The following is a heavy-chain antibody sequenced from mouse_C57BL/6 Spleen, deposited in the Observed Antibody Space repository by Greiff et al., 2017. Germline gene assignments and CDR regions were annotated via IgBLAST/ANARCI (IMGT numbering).Heavy chain of an antibody. CDR3: TRRSYDGYYYFDY. Sequence: EVKLEESGEGLVKPGGSLKLSCAASGFTFSSYAMSWVRPTPEKRLEWVAYISSGGDYIYYADTVKGRFTISRDNARNTLYLQMSSLKSEDTAMYYCTRRSYDGYYYFDYWGQGTTLTVSS. CDR1: GFTFSSYA. CDR2: ISSGGDYI. D-gene: IGHD2-3*01. J-gene: IGHJ2*01. V-gene: IGHV5-9-1*02.